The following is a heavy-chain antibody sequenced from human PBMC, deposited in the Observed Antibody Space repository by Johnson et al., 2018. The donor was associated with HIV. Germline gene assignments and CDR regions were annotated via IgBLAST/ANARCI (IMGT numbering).Heavy chain of an antibody. CDR1: GFTFSYYA. Sequence: VQLVESGGGVVQPGRSLSLSCAASGFTFSYYAMHWVRQAPGKGLEWVAVISYVGSNQYYADSVKGRFTFPRENSNNKLYLKINSLRLEDTAVYYCAKRGENSGSSGAFDSWGQGTMVTVSS. CDR2: ISYVGSNQ. V-gene: IGHV3-30-3*02. J-gene: IGHJ3*02. CDR3: AKRGENSGSSGAFDS. D-gene: IGHD1-26*01.